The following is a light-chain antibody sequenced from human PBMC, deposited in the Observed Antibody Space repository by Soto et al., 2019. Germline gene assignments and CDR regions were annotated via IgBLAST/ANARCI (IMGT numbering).Light chain of an antibody. CDR1: SSNIGGNS. J-gene: IGLJ1*01. V-gene: IGLV1-51*01. CDR2: DDN. Sequence: QSVLTHPPSVSAAPGQKVTISCSGSSSNIGGNSVSWYQQLPGTAAKLLIYDDNKRPSGIPDRFSGSKSGTSATLGITGFQTGDEADYYCGSWDSSLSAYVFGTGTKVTVL. CDR3: GSWDSSLSAYV.